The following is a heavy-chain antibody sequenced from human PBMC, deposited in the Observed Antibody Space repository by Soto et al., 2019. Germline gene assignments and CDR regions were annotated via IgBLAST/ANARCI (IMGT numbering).Heavy chain of an antibody. V-gene: IGHV3-23*01. J-gene: IGHJ4*02. D-gene: IGHD3-16*01. Sequence: EVQLLESGGGLVQPGGSLRLSCAASGFTFSSYPMSWVRQAPGKGLEWVSTISGSGGRTYYADSVKGRFTISRDNSKNTLYLQMNGLRAEDTALYYCAKGKGGSLSYLFDYWGQGTLVTVSS. CDR3: AKGKGGSLSYLFDY. CDR2: ISGSGGRT. CDR1: GFTFSSYP.